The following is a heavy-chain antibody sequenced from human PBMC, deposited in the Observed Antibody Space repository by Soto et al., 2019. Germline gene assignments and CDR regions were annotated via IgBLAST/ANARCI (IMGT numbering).Heavy chain of an antibody. Sequence: QVQLVQSGAEVKNPGASVKVSCKASGYTFTGYDMFWVRQAPGQRLEWMGWITGANGNTYYSQKFQGRVTFTRDTSASTGYMEVSSLRSEDTAIYYCARDWYYGSGTLLYWGQGTLVTVSS. CDR3: ARDWYYGSGTLLY. V-gene: IGHV1-3*01. CDR2: ITGANGNT. CDR1: GYTFTGYD. D-gene: IGHD3-10*01. J-gene: IGHJ4*02.